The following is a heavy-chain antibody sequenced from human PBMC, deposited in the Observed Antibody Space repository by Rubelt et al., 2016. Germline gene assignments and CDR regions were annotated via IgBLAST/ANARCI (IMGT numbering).Heavy chain of an antibody. J-gene: IGHJ4*02. V-gene: IGHV4-59*05. Sequence: QVQLQESGPGLVKPSETLSLTCSVSGGSISSYYWSWIRQPPGKGLEWIGSIYYSGSTYYNPSLESRLTISVDTSKNQFSLKLSSVTAADTAVCYCARNDHYDSRWGQGTLVTVSS. CDR1: GGSISSYY. CDR3: ARNDHYDSR. CDR2: IYYSGST. D-gene: IGHD3-22*01.